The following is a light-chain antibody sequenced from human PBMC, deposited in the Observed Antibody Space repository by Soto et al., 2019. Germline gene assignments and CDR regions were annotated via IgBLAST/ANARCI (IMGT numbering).Light chain of an antibody. CDR1: QGLRRY. CDR2: AAS. CDR3: QHSYSSPLT. J-gene: IGKJ4*01. V-gene: IGKV1-39*01. Sequence: DIQMTQSTSSLSAYVGDRVTITCRASQGLRRYLNCYQLKPEKAPKLLISAASTLQSGVPSRFSGTGTGTDFTLTISSLQPEDSATLYCQHSYSSPLTSGGGTKVHIK.